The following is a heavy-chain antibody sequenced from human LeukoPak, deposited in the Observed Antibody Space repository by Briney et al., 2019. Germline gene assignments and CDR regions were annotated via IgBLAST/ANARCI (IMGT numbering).Heavy chain of an antibody. CDR1: GGTFSSYA. CDR2: IIPIFGTA. V-gene: IGHV1-69*05. D-gene: IGHD6-25*01. J-gene: IGHJ6*03. CDR3: ARGRLSAAPYYYYYYYMDV. Sequence: ASVKVSCKASGGTFSSYAISWVRQAPGQGLEWMGGIIPIFGTANYAQKFQGRVTITTDKSTSTAYMELSSLRSEDTAVYYCARGRLSAAPYYYYYYYMDVWGKGTTVTVSS.